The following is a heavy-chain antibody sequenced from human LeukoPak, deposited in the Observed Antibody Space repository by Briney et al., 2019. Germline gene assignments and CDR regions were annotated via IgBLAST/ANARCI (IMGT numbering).Heavy chain of an antibody. CDR2: ISGSGGST. J-gene: IGHJ4*02. D-gene: IGHD2-15*01. CDR3: AREKQSGRTPFDY. V-gene: IGHV3-23*01. CDR1: GFTFSSYG. Sequence: GGSLRLSCVASGFTFSSYGMSWVRQAPGKGLEWVSAISGSGGSTYYADSLKGRFTVSRDNSKNTVYLQMNSPRDEDTAVYYCAREKQSGRTPFDYWGQGSLVTVSS.